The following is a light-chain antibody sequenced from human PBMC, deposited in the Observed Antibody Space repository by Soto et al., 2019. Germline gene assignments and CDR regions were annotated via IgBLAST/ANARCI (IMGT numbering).Light chain of an antibody. CDR3: QQYSIWRT. CDR2: GAS. Sequence: EIVLTQSPGPLSLSPGERATLSCRASQSVSSSYLAWYQQKPGQAPRLLIYGASTRATGIPARFSGSGSGTEFTLTISSLQSEDFAVYYCQQYSIWRTFGQGTKVDIK. J-gene: IGKJ1*01. V-gene: IGKV3-15*01. CDR1: QSVSSSY.